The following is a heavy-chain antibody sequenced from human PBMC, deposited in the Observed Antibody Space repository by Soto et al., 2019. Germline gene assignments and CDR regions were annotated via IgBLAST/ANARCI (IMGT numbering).Heavy chain of an antibody. CDR2: IITKVNDHAT. Sequence: QPGGSLRLACAASGFTFSDSALHWVRQASGKGLEWVGRIITKVNDHATIYTASVRGRFTISRDDSKNTAFLQMDSLKTEDTAIYYCTRPNDSGDYDWYFDLWGRGTLVTVSS. CDR1: GFTFSDSA. D-gene: IGHD4-17*01. V-gene: IGHV3-73*01. CDR3: TRPNDSGDYDWYFDL. J-gene: IGHJ2*01.